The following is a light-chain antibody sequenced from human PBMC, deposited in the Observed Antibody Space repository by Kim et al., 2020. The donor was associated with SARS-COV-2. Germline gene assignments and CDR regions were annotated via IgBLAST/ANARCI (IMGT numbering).Light chain of an antibody. CDR3: QAWDSRTAV. CDR1: KLGDKY. V-gene: IGLV3-1*01. J-gene: IGLJ3*02. CDR2: QDS. Sequence: SYELTQPPSVSVSPGQTASITCSGDKLGDKYACWYQQKPGQSPVLVIYQDSKRPSGIPERLSGSISGHTATLTISGTQAMAEADYYCQAWDSRTAVFGGG.